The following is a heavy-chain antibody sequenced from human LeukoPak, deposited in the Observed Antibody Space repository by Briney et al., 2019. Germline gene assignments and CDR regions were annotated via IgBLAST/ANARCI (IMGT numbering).Heavy chain of an antibody. CDR3: ARGPRIAAAGTIQH. CDR2: INHSGST. V-gene: IGHV4-34*01. Sequence: SETLSLTCAVYGGSFSGYYWSWIRQPPGKGLEWIGEINHSGSTNYNPSLKSRVTISVDTSKNQFSLKLSSVTAADTAVYYCARGPRIAAAGTIQHWGQGTLVTVSS. J-gene: IGHJ1*01. CDR1: GGSFSGYY. D-gene: IGHD6-13*01.